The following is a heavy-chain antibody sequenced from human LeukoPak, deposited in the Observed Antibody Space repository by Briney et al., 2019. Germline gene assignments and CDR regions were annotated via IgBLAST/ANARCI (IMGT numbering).Heavy chain of an antibody. CDR2: THTSGTT. Sequence: SETLSLTCTVSSGSISGYFWSCIRQPAGKGLEWIGRTHTSGTTNYNPSLKSRVTMSLDTSKNQFSLELSSVTAADTAVYYCAREETTRSQRAFDYWGQGTLVTVSS. V-gene: IGHV4-4*07. CDR3: AREETTRSQRAFDY. CDR1: SGSISGYF. J-gene: IGHJ4*02. D-gene: IGHD2-15*01.